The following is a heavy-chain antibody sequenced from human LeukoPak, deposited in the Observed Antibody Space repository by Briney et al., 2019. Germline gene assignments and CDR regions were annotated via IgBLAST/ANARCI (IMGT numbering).Heavy chain of an antibody. V-gene: IGHV3-21*01. CDR3: ARRSPNYYFDY. J-gene: IGHJ4*02. CDR1: GFYFGDYG. Sequence: GGSLRLSCTASGFYFGDYGMSWVRQAPGKGLEWVSSISSSNNYIYYADSVKGRFTISRDNAKNSLYLQMNSLRAEDTAVYYCARRSPNYYFDYWGQGTPVTVSS. CDR2: ISSSNNYI.